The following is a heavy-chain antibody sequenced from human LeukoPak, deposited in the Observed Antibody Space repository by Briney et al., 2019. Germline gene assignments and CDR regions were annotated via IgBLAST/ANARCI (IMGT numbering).Heavy chain of an antibody. CDR1: GFTFSSYW. CDR3: ARVGGTQVVAATTY. Sequence: GGSLRLSCAASGFTFSSYWMSWVRQAPGKGLEWVANIKQDGSEKYYVDPVKGRFTISRDNAKNSLYLQMNSLRAEDTAVYYCARVGGTQVVAATTYWGQGTLVTVSS. CDR2: IKQDGSEK. D-gene: IGHD2-15*01. J-gene: IGHJ4*02. V-gene: IGHV3-7*01.